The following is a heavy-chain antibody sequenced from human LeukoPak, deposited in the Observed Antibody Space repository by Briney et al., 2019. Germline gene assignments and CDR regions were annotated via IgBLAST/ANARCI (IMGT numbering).Heavy chain of an antibody. D-gene: IGHD2-21*02. J-gene: IGHJ4*02. V-gene: IGHV4-39*07. Sequence: SETLSLTCTVSGGSISSSSYYWGWIRQPPGKGLEWIGSIYYSGSTYYNPSLKSRVTISVDTSKNQFSLKLSSVTAADTAVYYCARDRYCGGDCSKFLFDYWGQGTLVTVSS. CDR1: GGSISSSSYY. CDR3: ARDRYCGGDCSKFLFDY. CDR2: IYYSGST.